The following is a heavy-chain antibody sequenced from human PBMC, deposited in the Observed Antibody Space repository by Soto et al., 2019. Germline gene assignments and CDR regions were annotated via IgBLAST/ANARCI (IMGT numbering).Heavy chain of an antibody. V-gene: IGHV3-15*01. CDR2: IKTKPDGGTT. CDR1: GFTFSNAW. CDR3: TTARWFSYAFDI. J-gene: IGHJ3*02. D-gene: IGHD2-15*01. Sequence: EVPLVESGGGLVKPGGSLRLSCAASGFTFSNAWMSWVRQAPGKGLEWVGRIKTKPDGGTTDYAAPVKGRFTISRDDSKNTLYLQMNSLKTEDTAVYYCTTARWFSYAFDIWGQGTMVTVSS.